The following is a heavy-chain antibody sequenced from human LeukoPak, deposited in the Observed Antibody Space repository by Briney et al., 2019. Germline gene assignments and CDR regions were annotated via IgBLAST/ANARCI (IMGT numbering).Heavy chain of an antibody. CDR1: GGSISSYY. CDR2: IYYSGST. Sequence: PSETLSLTCTVSGGSISSYYWSWIRQPPGKGLEWIGYIYYSGSTNYNPSLKSRVTISVDKSKNQFSLKLSSVTAADTAVYYCARTLLRYFDWLFGGGAFDIWGQGTMVTVSS. V-gene: IGHV4-59*12. CDR3: ARTLLRYFDWLFGGGAFDI. J-gene: IGHJ3*02. D-gene: IGHD3-9*01.